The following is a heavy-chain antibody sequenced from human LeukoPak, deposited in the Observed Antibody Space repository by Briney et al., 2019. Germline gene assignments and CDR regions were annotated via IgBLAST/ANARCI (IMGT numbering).Heavy chain of an antibody. CDR2: INPNSGGT. D-gene: IGHD3-9*01. Sequence: ASVKVSCKASGYTFTGYYMHWVRQAPGQGLEWMGWINPNSGGTNYAQKFQGRVTMTRDTSISTAYMELSSLRSEDTAMYYCAILTGYYKKDDYWGQGTLVTVSS. J-gene: IGHJ4*02. CDR1: GYTFTGYY. CDR3: AILTGYYKKDDY. V-gene: IGHV1-2*02.